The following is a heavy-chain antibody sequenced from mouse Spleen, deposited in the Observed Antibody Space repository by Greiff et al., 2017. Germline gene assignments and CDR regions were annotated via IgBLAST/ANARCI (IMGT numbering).Heavy chain of an antibody. Sequence: VKLMESGAELARPGASVKLSCKASGYTFTSYGISWVKQRTGQGLEWIGEIYPRSGNTYYNEKFKGKATLTADKSSSTAYMELRSLTSEDSAVYFCARSGGLLRLRVFAYWGQGTLVTVSA. CDR3: ARSGGLLRLRVFAY. CDR1: GYTFTSYG. CDR2: IYPRSGNT. J-gene: IGHJ3*01. D-gene: IGHD1-2*01. V-gene: IGHV1-81*01.